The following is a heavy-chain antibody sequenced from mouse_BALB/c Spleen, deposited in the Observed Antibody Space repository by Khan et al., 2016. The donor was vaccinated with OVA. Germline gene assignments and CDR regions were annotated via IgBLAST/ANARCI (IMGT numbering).Heavy chain of an antibody. CDR1: GYTFTNYW. D-gene: IGHD2-3*01. CDR3: TREGVDGSTLAY. Sequence: QVQLQQSGIELVRPGASVKLSCKASGYTFTNYWINWVKQRPGQGLEWIGNIYPSDSYTNYNQKFKDKATLTVDKSSNTAYMQLSSPTSEDSAVYYWTREGVDGSTLAYWGQGTLVTVSA. CDR2: IYPSDSYT. V-gene: IGHV1-69*02. J-gene: IGHJ3*01.